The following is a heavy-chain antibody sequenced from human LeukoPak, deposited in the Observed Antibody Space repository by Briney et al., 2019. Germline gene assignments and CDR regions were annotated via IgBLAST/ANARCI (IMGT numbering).Heavy chain of an antibody. CDR1: GGTFSGYA. CDR2: IIPIFGTA. V-gene: IGHV1-69*05. D-gene: IGHD6-19*01. CDR3: ARDLQYSSGWYYFIY. Sequence: SVKVSCKASGGTFSGYAISWVRQAPGQGLEWMGGIIPIFGTANYAQKFQGRVTITTDESTSTAYMELSSLRSEDTAVYYCARDLQYSSGWYYFIYWGQGTLVTVSS. J-gene: IGHJ4*02.